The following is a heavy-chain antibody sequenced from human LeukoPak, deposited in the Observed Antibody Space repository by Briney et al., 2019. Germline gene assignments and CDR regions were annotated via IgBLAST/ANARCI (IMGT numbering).Heavy chain of an antibody. CDR2: IKQDGSEK. Sequence: GGSLRLSCAASGFTFSTYWTSWVRQAPGKGPEWVANIKQDGSEKYYVDSVKGRLSISRDNAKNSLYLQMNSLRAEDTSIYYCARVRTTADFDYWGQGTLVTVSS. D-gene: IGHD4-17*01. V-gene: IGHV3-7*04. CDR1: GFTFSTYW. CDR3: ARVRTTADFDY. J-gene: IGHJ4*02.